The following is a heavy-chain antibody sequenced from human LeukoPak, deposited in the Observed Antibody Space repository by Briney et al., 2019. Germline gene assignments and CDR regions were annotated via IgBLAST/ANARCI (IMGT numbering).Heavy chain of an antibody. J-gene: IGHJ5*02. CDR1: GYSFTTYW. CDR3: ARRRGASGSINWFDP. V-gene: IGHV5-51*01. CDR2: IYPDDSDT. D-gene: IGHD3-10*01. Sequence: GESLKISCETSGYSFTTYWIGWVRQMPGTGLEWVGAIYPDDSDTRYSPSFQGQVAISADKSVRTAYLQWSSLKASDTAMYYCARRRGASGSINWFDPWGQGTLVTVSS.